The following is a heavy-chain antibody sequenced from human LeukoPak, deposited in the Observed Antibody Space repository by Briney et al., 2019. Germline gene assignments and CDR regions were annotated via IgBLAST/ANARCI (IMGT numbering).Heavy chain of an antibody. V-gene: IGHV7-4-1*02. CDR3: ARPHSGSYLNWFDP. CDR2: INTNTGNP. Sequence: GASVKVSCKASGYTFTSYATNWVRQAPGQGLEWMGWINTNTGNPTYAQGFAGRFVFSLDTSVSTAYLQISSLKAEDTAVYYCARPHSGSYLNWFDPWGQGTLVTVSS. CDR1: GYTFTSYA. J-gene: IGHJ5*02. D-gene: IGHD1-26*01.